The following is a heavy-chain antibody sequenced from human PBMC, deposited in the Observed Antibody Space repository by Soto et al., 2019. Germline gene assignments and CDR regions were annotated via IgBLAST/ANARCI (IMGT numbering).Heavy chain of an antibody. D-gene: IGHD5-18*01. Sequence: ASVKVSCKVSGYTLTELSMHWVRQATGQGLEWMGWMNPNSGNTGYAQKFQGRVTMTRNTSISTAYMELSSLRSEDTAVYYCARGSVGRIQLWSYYYYYMDVWGKGTTVTVSS. CDR2: MNPNSGNT. CDR3: ARGSVGRIQLWSYYYYYMDV. V-gene: IGHV1-8*01. J-gene: IGHJ6*03. CDR1: GYTLTELS.